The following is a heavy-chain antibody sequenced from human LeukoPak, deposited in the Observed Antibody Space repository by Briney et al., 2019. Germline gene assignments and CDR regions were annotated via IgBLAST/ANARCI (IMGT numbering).Heavy chain of an antibody. CDR2: IIGSGGST. CDR3: AKDYYDSSGYWDY. Sequence: GGSLRLSCAASGFTFSSYAMSWVRQAPGKGLEWVSAIIGSGGSTYYADSVKGRFTISRDNSKNTLYLQMNSLRAEDTAVYYCAKDYYDSSGYWDYWGQGTLVTVSS. D-gene: IGHD3-22*01. V-gene: IGHV3-23*01. CDR1: GFTFSSYA. J-gene: IGHJ4*02.